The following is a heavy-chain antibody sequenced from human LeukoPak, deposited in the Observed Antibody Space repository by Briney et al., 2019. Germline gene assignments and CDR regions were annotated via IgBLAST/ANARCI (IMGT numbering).Heavy chain of an antibody. Sequence: SVKLSCNASGYAFNIYDINWVRQATGQGLEWMGWMNPDSGNTGFAQKFQGRVTMTRNTSITTAYMELSSLRFEDTAVYYCAVHLPGDYLDRWGQGTLVTVSS. CDR2: MNPDSGNT. V-gene: IGHV1-8*01. CDR3: AVHLPGDYLDR. CDR1: GYAFNIYD. J-gene: IGHJ4*02.